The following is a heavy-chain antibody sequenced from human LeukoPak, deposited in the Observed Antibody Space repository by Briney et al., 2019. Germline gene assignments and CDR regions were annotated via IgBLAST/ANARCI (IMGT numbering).Heavy chain of an antibody. D-gene: IGHD6-25*01. V-gene: IGHV4-39*07. CDR3: AKDFSSASYTYYYYYMDV. CDR1: GSSITTTTYY. Sequence: SGTLSLTCTVSGSSITTTTYYWGWIRQPPGKGLEWIGSIYYSGNTYYNPSLKSRVTISLDTSKNQFSLKVSSVTAADTAIYYCAKDFSSASYTYYYYYMDVWGKGTTVTVSS. J-gene: IGHJ6*03. CDR2: IYYSGNT.